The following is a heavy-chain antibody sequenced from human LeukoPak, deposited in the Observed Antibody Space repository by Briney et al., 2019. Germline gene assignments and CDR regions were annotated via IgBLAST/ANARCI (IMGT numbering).Heavy chain of an antibody. CDR3: ARDKPYFDY. CDR1: GFTFSSYA. J-gene: IGHJ4*02. V-gene: IGHV3-30-3*01. Sequence: GGSLRLSCAASGFTFSSYAMHWVRQAPGKGLEWVAVISYDGSNKYYADSVKGRFTNSRDNSKNTLYLQMNSLRAEDTAVYYCARDKPYFDYWGQGTLVTVSS. CDR2: ISYDGSNK.